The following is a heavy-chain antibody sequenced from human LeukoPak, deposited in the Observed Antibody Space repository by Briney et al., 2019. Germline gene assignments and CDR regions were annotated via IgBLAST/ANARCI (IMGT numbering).Heavy chain of an antibody. CDR2: ISTYSDNR. Sequence: ASVKVSCKASGYTFTTYAIHWVRQAPGQRLEWMGWISTYSDNRRYSPKFQGTVTITTDTSASTAYTELSSLRSEDTAVYYCARDRSSFSYAFDIWGQGTMVTVSS. CDR3: ARDRSSFSYAFDI. D-gene: IGHD6-6*01. V-gene: IGHV1-3*04. J-gene: IGHJ3*02. CDR1: GYTFTTYA.